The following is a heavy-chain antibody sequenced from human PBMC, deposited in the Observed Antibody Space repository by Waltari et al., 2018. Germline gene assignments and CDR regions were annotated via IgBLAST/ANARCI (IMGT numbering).Heavy chain of an antibody. Sequence: EVQLLESGGGLVQPGGSLRLSCAASGFTFSSYAMSWVRQAPGKGLEWVSAISGIGGSTYYADSVKGRFTISRDNSKNTLYLQMNSLRAEDTAVYYCAKHRSGWYGQFDYWGQGTLVTVSS. J-gene: IGHJ4*02. CDR3: AKHRSGWYGQFDY. CDR2: ISGIGGST. CDR1: GFTFSSYA. V-gene: IGHV3-23*01. D-gene: IGHD6-19*01.